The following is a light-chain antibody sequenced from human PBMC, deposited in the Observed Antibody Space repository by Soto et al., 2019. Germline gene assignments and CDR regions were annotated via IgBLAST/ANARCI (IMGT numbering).Light chain of an antibody. CDR3: QQSYSILFT. CDR1: QTINNY. J-gene: IGKJ5*01. V-gene: IGKV1-39*01. CDR2: AAS. Sequence: DIQMTQSPSSLSASVGDRVTITCRASQTINNYLNWYQLKPGQAPKLLICAASNLESVVPSRFSSSGSGTDFTLTISSVQAEYSATYFCQQSYSILFTFGQGTRLEIK.